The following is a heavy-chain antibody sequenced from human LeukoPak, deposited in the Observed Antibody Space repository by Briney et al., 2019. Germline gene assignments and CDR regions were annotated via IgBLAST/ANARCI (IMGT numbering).Heavy chain of an antibody. CDR2: ISGSGGST. Sequence: GGSLRLSCAASGFTFSSYAMSWVRQAPGKGLEWVSAISGSGGSTYYADSVKGRFTISRDNAKNSLYLQMNSLRAEDTAVYYCARFNSGSYFGAFDIWGQGTMVTVSS. J-gene: IGHJ3*02. D-gene: IGHD1-26*01. CDR1: GFTFSSYA. CDR3: ARFNSGSYFGAFDI. V-gene: IGHV3-23*01.